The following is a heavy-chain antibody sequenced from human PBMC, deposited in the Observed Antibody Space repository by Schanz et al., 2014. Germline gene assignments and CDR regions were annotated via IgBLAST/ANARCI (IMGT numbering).Heavy chain of an antibody. CDR3: AKDGDFDY. V-gene: IGHV3-23*01. Sequence: EVQLLESGGGLVQPGGSLRLSCAASGFTFTNYAMTWVRQAPGKGLEWVSGISGSGGNTFDADSVKGRFTISRDKSKNTLILHMRSLRYEETDVDCCAKDGDFDYWGQGTLVTVSS. CDR2: ISGSGGNT. J-gene: IGHJ4*02. CDR1: GFTFTNYA.